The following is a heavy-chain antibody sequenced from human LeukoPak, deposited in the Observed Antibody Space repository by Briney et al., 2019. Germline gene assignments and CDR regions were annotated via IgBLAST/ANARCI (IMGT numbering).Heavy chain of an antibody. CDR2: MYYSGST. V-gene: IGHV4-59*08. J-gene: IGHJ5*02. D-gene: IGHD3-16*01. CDR1: GGSISGYY. CDR3: ARLHGDNWFDP. Sequence: PSETLFLTCTVSGGSISGYYWSWIRQPPGKGLEWIGYMYYSGSTNYNPSLKSRVTISIDTSKNQFSLKLSSVTAADTAVYYCARLHGDNWFDPWGQGTLVTVSS.